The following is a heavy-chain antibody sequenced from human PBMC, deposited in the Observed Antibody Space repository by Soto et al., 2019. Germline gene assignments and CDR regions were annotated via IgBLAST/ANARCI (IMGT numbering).Heavy chain of an antibody. CDR2: IIPIFGTA. CDR1: GGTFSSYA. CDR3: ARLGFGELLRYYYYYGMDV. D-gene: IGHD3-10*01. J-gene: IGHJ6*02. Sequence: ASVKVSCKASGGTFSSYAISWVRQAPGQGLEWMGGIIPIFGTANYAQKFQGRVTITADESTSTAYMELSSLRSEDTAVYYCARLGFGELLRYYYYYGMDVWG. V-gene: IGHV1-69*13.